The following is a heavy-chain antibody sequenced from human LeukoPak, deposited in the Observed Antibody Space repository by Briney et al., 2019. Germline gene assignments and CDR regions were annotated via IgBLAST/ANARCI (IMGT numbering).Heavy chain of an antibody. D-gene: IGHD1-26*01. Sequence: PGGSLRLSCAASGFTVSSNYMSWVRQAPGKGLEWVSIIYSGGSTFYADSVKDRFTISRDNSKNTLYLQMNSLRAEDTAVYYCARGGSYLSAFDIWGQGTMVTVSS. CDR1: GFTVSSNY. CDR2: IYSGGST. J-gene: IGHJ3*02. V-gene: IGHV3-53*01. CDR3: ARGGSYLSAFDI.